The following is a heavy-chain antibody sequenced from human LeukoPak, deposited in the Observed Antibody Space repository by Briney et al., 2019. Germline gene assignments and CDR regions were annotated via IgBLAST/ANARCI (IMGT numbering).Heavy chain of an antibody. CDR2: INPSGGST. CDR1: GYTFTSYY. D-gene: IGHD3-22*01. J-gene: IGHJ4*02. V-gene: IGHV1-46*01. CDR3: ARDLVLSPGAYDSSGYSDY. Sequence: ASVKVSCKASGYTFTSYYMHWVRQAPGQAREWMGIINPSGGSTSYAQKFQGRVTMTRDMSTSTVYMELSSLRSEDTAVYYCARDLVLSPGAYDSSGYSDYWGQGTLVTVSS.